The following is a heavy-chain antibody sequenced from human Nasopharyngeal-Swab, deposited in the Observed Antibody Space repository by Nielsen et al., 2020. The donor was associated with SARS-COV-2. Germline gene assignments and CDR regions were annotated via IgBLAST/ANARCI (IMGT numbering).Heavy chain of an antibody. CDR3: ARWGGAHDYSNYWVKSLNYLDY. D-gene: IGHD4-11*01. CDR1: VGSFSGYY. J-gene: IGHJ4*02. Sequence: SQTLSLTCAVYVGSFSGYYWSWIRQPPGKGLEWIGEINHSGSTNYNPSLKSRVTISVDTSKNQFSLKLSSVTAADTAVYYCARWGGAHDYSNYWVKSLNYLDYWGQGTLVTVSS. V-gene: IGHV4-34*01. CDR2: INHSGST.